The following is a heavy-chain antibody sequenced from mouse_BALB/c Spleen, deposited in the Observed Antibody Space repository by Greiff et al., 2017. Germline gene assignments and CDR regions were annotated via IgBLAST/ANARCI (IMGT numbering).Heavy chain of an antibody. CDR2: ISTYYGDA. CDR1: GYTFTDYA. V-gene: IGHV1S137*01. J-gene: IGHJ3*01. CDR3: ARAFTTATAWFAY. D-gene: IGHD1-2*01. Sequence: VMLVESGAELVRPGVSVKISCKGSGYTFTDYAMHWVKQSHAKSLEWIGVISTYYGDASYNQKFKGKATMTVDKSSSTAYMELARLTSEDSAIYYCARAFTTATAWFAYWGQGTLVTVSA.